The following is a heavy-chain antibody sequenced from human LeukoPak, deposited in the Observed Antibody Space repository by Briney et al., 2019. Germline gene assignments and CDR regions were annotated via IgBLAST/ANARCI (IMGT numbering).Heavy chain of an antibody. Sequence: GGSLRLSCAASGFTFSSYGMSWVRQAPGKGLEWVSAISGSGGSTYYADSVKGRFTISRDNSKNTLYLQMNSLRAEDTAVYYCAKDLGYSSGWDTSDFDYWGQGTLVTVSS. V-gene: IGHV3-23*01. CDR3: AKDLGYSSGWDTSDFDY. J-gene: IGHJ4*02. CDR1: GFTFSSYG. CDR2: ISGSGGST. D-gene: IGHD6-19*01.